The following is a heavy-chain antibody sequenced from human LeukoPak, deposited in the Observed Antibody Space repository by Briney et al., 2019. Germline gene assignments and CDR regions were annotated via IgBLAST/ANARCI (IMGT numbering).Heavy chain of an antibody. CDR3: ARRHPPEGCGCVTCQLWGGFVY. Sequence: PGGSLRLSCTASGFPDRRQHKKWVPQATGEGVEGVSVIYSGDNIGDAHSVMCRFNHSPRNSENTLYHHMNGLTPEDTAVYYCARRHPPEGCGCVTCQLWGGFVYWGQGSPVTVSS. D-gene: IGHD2-21*01. CDR2: IYSGDNI. J-gene: IGHJ4*02. CDR1: GFPDRRQH. V-gene: IGHV3-53*04.